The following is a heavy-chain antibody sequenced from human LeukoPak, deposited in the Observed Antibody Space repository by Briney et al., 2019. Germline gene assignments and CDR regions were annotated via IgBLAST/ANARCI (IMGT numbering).Heavy chain of an antibody. J-gene: IGHJ4*02. V-gene: IGHV4-39*01. D-gene: IGHD6-19*01. CDR1: GGSFSGYY. CDR3: ARHTKAAGRGWYSSGWYYFDY. Sequence: SETLSLTCAVYGGSFSGYYWGWIRQPPGKGLEWIGSIYYSGSTYYNPSLKSRVTISVDTSKNQFSLKLSSVTAADTAVYYCARHTKAAGRGWYSSGWYYFDYWGQGTLVTVSS. CDR2: IYYSGST.